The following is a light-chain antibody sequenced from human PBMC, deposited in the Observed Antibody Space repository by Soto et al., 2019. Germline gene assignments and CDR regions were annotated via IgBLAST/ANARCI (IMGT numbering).Light chain of an antibody. V-gene: IGKV1D-13*01. CDR1: PGLNSN. Sequence: AIQLTQSPSSLSASVGDRVTITCRASPGLNSNLAWYQQKPGKAPKLLMYAASTLQKGVPSRFSGNGSGTDFTLTISSLQPEDFATYYCQQSSNYFTFGPGTKVDI. CDR2: AAS. CDR3: QQSSNYFT. J-gene: IGKJ3*01.